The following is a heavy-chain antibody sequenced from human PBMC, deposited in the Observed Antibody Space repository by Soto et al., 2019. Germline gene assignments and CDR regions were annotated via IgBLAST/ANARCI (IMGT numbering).Heavy chain of an antibody. Sequence: QVQLVQSGAEVKKPGASVKVSCKASGYTFTGYYMHWVRQAPGQGLEWMGWINPNSGGTNYAQKFQGWVTMTRDTSISTAYMELSGLRSDDTAVYYCARAVCSGGSCYYYGMDVWGQGTTVTVSS. V-gene: IGHV1-2*04. CDR2: INPNSGGT. CDR3: ARAVCSGGSCYYYGMDV. CDR1: GYTFTGYY. D-gene: IGHD2-15*01. J-gene: IGHJ6*02.